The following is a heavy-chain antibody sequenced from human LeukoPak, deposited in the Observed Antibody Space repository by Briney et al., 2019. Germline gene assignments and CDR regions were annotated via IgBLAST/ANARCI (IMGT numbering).Heavy chain of an antibody. V-gene: IGHV3-11*04. J-gene: IGHJ3*02. CDR1: GFTFSDYY. CDR3: ARGKVAVAATDDAFEI. D-gene: IGHD6-19*01. CDR2: ISSSGSTI. Sequence: KPGGSLRLSCAASGFTFSDYYMSWIRQAPGKGLEWVSYISSSGSTIYYADSVKGRFTISRDNARNSLFLQMNSLRAEDTAVYYCARGKVAVAATDDAFEIWGQGTIVTVSS.